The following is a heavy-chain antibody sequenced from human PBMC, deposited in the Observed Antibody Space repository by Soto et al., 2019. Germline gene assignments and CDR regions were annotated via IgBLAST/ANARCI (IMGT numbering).Heavy chain of an antibody. V-gene: IGHV4-59*01. J-gene: IGHJ4*02. CDR3: ARRSYFDS. Sequence: SATLSLTCFVSGGSISTYYWRWIRQPPGKGLEWIGYILSSGDTNYNPSLKSRVTISLDMSKNQFSLNLSSVTAADTAVYSCARRSYFDSWGRESLVAVAS. CDR1: GGSISTYY. CDR2: ILSSGDT.